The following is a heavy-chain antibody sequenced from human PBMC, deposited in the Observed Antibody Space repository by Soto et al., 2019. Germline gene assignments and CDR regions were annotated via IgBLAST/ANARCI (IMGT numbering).Heavy chain of an antibody. CDR2: ISAYNGNT. Sequence: QVQLVQSGAEVKKPGASVKVSCKASGYTFTSYGISWVRQAPGQGLEWRGWISAYNGNTNYEQKLQGRATMTTHTATSTAYMELRSLRSDDTAVYYCARDRARYCSGGSCSNWFDPWGQGTLVTVSS. J-gene: IGHJ5*02. V-gene: IGHV1-18*01. D-gene: IGHD2-15*01. CDR3: ARDRARYCSGGSCSNWFDP. CDR1: GYTFTSYG.